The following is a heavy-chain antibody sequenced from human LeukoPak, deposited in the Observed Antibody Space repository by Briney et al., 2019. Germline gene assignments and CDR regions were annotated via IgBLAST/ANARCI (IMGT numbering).Heavy chain of an antibody. Sequence: GGSLRLSCAASGFTFSSYAMHWVRQAPGKGLEWVAVISYDGSNKYYADSVKGRFTISRDNSKNTLYLQMNSLRAEDTAVYYCASAWDITTVHDYWGQGTLVTVSS. CDR2: ISYDGSNK. CDR3: ASAWDITTVHDY. V-gene: IGHV3-30-3*01. D-gene: IGHD1-14*01. J-gene: IGHJ4*02. CDR1: GFTFSSYA.